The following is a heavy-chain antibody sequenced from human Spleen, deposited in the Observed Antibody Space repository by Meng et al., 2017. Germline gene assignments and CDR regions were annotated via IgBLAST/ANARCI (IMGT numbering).Heavy chain of an antibody. CDR3: ARYSRFHGYNFNY. J-gene: IGHJ4*02. Sequence: QLQLGQSGPEVKKPWSTVKVTCKASGDTFSSYAISWVRQAPGPWLGLMCMSIPNLSIANYAQKFQCRVTITADKSTSTAYMELSSLRSEDTAVYYCARYSRFHGYNFNYWGQGTLVTVSS. V-gene: IGHV1-69*04. CDR2: SIPNLSIA. CDR1: GDTFSSYA. D-gene: IGHD5-24*01.